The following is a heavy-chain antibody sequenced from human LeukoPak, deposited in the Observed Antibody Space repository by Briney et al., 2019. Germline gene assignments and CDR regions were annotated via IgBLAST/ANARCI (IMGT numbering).Heavy chain of an antibody. CDR3: AREATGFDY. CDR1: GFTFSSYD. Sequence: GGSLRLSCAASGFTFSSYDINWVRQAPGKGLVWVSYINDGGTTIYYADSVKGRFTISRDNAKNSVYLQMNRLRAEGTAVYYCAREATGFDYWGQGTLVSVSS. CDR2: INDGGTTI. V-gene: IGHV3-48*03. J-gene: IGHJ4*02.